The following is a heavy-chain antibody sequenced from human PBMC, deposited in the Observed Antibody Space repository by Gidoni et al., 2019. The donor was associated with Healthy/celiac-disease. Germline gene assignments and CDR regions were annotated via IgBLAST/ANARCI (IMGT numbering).Heavy chain of an antibody. D-gene: IGHD2-2*01. CDR1: GFTFSRYS. CDR3: ARHCSSTSCYAYYYYYGMDV. Sequence: EVQLVASGGGLVQHGGSRRLSCAASGFTFSRYSMKWFRQAQGKGLEAVSYISSSSSTIYYADSVKGRFTISRDNAKNSLYLQMNSLRAEDTAVYYCARHCSSTSCYAYYYYYGMDVWGQGTTVTVSS. V-gene: IGHV3-48*04. J-gene: IGHJ6*02. CDR2: ISSSSSTI.